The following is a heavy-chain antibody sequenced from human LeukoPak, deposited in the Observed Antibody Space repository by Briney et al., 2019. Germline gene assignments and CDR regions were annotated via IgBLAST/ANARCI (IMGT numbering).Heavy chain of an antibody. Sequence: ASVKVSCKASGYTFTSYDINWVRQATGQGLEWMGRMNPNCGNTGYAQKFQGRVTMTRNTSISTAYMELSSLRSEDTAVYYCARWIAVAGMFDYWGQGTLVTVSS. CDR2: MNPNCGNT. D-gene: IGHD6-13*01. CDR3: ARWIAVAGMFDY. J-gene: IGHJ4*02. V-gene: IGHV1-8*01. CDR1: GYTFTSYD.